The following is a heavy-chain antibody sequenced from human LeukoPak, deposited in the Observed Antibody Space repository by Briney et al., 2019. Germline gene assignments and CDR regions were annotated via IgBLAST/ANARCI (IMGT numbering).Heavy chain of an antibody. D-gene: IGHD5-24*01. CDR2: ISGSGGST. Sequence: GGSLRLSCAASGFTSSSYGMSWVRQAPGKGLEWVSAISGSGGSTYYADSVKGRFTISRDNSKNTLYLQMNSLIAEDTAVYYCAKSGYNRFDYWGQGTRVTVSS. V-gene: IGHV3-23*01. J-gene: IGHJ4*02. CDR1: GFTSSSYG. CDR3: AKSGYNRFDY.